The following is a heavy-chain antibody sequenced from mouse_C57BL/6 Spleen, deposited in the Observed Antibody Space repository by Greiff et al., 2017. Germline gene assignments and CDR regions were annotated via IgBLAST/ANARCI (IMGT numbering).Heavy chain of an antibody. CDR2: ISSGSSTI. V-gene: IGHV5-17*01. D-gene: IGHD2-3*01. Sequence: EVKLVESGGGLVKPGGSLKLSCAASGFTFSDYGMHWVRQAPETGLEWVAYISSGSSTIYYADTVKGRFTISRDNAKNTLFLQMTSLRSEDTAMYYCARLYDPYAMDYWGQGTSVTVSS. CDR1: GFTFSDYG. CDR3: ARLYDPYAMDY. J-gene: IGHJ4*01.